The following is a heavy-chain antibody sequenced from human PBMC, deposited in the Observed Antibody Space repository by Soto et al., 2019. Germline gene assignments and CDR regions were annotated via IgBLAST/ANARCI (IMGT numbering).Heavy chain of an antibody. J-gene: IGHJ4*02. D-gene: IGHD3-10*01. V-gene: IGHV4-39*01. Sequence: SETLSLTCTVSGVSISSSNYHWGWIRQPPGKGLEWIGSIYYTGSTHYNPSLKSRVTVSADTSKNQFSLRLSSVIAADTAVYYCARHESHSQSSGTYLDYWGQGTLVTVSS. CDR3: ARHESHSQSSGTYLDY. CDR2: IYYTGST. CDR1: GVSISSSNYH.